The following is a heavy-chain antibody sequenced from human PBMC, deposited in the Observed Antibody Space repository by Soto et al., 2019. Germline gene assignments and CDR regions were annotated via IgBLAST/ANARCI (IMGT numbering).Heavy chain of an antibody. V-gene: IGHV3-21*01. J-gene: IGHJ4*02. Sequence: GGSLRLSCATSGFTFSRCDMNWVRQAPGKGLEWVSFISSSASYMYYADSVKGRFTISRDNSKKSLYLQMNSLRADDTAVYYFARKFVETVTSIPIPFYYWGQGTLGNGSS. CDR1: GFTFSRCD. CDR3: ARKFVETVTSIPIPFYY. D-gene: IGHD2-21*01. CDR2: ISSSASYM.